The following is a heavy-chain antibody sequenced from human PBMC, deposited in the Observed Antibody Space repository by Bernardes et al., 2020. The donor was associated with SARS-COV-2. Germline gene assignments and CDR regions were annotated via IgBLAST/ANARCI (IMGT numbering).Heavy chain of an antibody. CDR3: AREYDGGNWNDCSFDY. J-gene: IGHJ4*02. Sequence: SETLSLTCTVSGGSISSGGYYWSWIRQHPGKGLEWIGYIYYSGSTYYNPSLKSRVTISVDTSKNQFSLKLSSVTAADTAVYYWAREYDGGNWNDCSFDYWGQGTLVTVSS. CDR2: IYYSGST. V-gene: IGHV4-31*03. D-gene: IGHD1-20*01. CDR1: GGSISSGGYY.